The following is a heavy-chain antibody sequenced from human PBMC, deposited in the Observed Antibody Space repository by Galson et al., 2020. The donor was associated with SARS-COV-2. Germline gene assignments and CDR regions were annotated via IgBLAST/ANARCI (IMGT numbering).Heavy chain of an antibody. V-gene: IGHV5-51*01. CDR2: IYPADSDT. J-gene: IGHJ5*02. D-gene: IGHD1-26*01. CDR3: ARQPVGAEVDWFDP. CDR1: GYSFTNYC. Sequence: GESLKISCQGSGYSFTNYCIVWVRQMPGNGLDSMGIIYPADSDTRYSPSFQGQVTISADKSISTAYLQWSSLKASDTAMYYCARQPVGAEVDWFDPWGQGTLVTVSS.